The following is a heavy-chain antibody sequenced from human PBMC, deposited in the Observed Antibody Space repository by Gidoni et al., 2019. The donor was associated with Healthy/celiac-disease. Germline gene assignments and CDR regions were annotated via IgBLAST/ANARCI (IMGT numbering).Heavy chain of an antibody. CDR1: GFTFSSYD. J-gene: IGHJ2*01. CDR3: ARSGGSWGSRGVTNWYFDL. D-gene: IGHD2-15*01. CDR2: IGTAGDT. Sequence: EVQLVESGGGLVQPGGSLRLSCAASGFTFSSYDMHWVRQATGKGLEWVSAIGTAGDTYYPGSVKGRFTISRENAKNSLYLQMNSLRAGDTAVYYCARSGGSWGSRGVTNWYFDLWGRGTLVTVSS. V-gene: IGHV3-13*01.